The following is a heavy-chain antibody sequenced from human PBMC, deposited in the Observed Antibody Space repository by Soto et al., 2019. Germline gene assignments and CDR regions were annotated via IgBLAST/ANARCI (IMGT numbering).Heavy chain of an antibody. CDR1: GYTFTTFG. CDR2: IXXHNGDT. D-gene: IGHD2-15*01. CDR3: ARTPRAQMIVLEAATRFDY. J-gene: IGHJ4*02. Sequence: QIQLVQSGAEVKRPGASVKLSCKASGYTFTTFGFNWVRQAPGQGLEWMGWIXXHNGDTNYAQNFQGRVTLTTDTSTSTAYMELRSLTSDDTAVYYCARTPRAQMIVLEAATRFDYWGQGTLVTVSS. V-gene: IGHV1-18*04.